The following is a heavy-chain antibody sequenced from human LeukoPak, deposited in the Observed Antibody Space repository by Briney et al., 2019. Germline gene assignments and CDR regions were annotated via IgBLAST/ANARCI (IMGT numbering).Heavy chain of an antibody. CDR2: VSNSGSYT. D-gene: IGHD6-19*01. Sequence: PGGFLRLSCAASGFTFSDEYMSWIRQAPGKGLEWVSYVSNSGSYTNYADSVKGRFTISRDNAKSSLYLQMNSVRAEDTAVYYCARSRGAGPGAHFDYWGQGTLVTVSS. V-gene: IGHV3-11*03. CDR1: GFTFSDEY. J-gene: IGHJ4*02. CDR3: ARSRGAGPGAHFDY.